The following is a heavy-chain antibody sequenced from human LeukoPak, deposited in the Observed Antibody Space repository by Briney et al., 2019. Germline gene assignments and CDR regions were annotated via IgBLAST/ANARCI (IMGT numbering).Heavy chain of an antibody. CDR2: INPNSGGT. Sequence: ASVKVSCKASGGTFSSYAISWVRQAPGQGLEWMGWINPNSGGTNYAQKFQGRVTMTRDTSISTAYMELSRLRSDDTAVYYCARGRSVVAGEFDYWGQGTLVTVSS. D-gene: IGHD6-19*01. CDR3: ARGRSVVAGEFDY. V-gene: IGHV1-2*02. J-gene: IGHJ4*02. CDR1: GGTFSSYA.